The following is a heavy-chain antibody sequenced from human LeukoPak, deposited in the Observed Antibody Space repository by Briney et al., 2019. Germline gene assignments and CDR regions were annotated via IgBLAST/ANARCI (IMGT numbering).Heavy chain of an antibody. CDR1: GFTFSSYA. Sequence: GGSLRLSCAASGFTFSSYAMSWVRQAPGPGLEWVSAISGSGGSTYYADSVKGRFTISRDNSKNTLYLQMNSLRAEDTAVYYCAKYSGSYPKFDYWGQGTLVTVSS. D-gene: IGHD1-26*01. J-gene: IGHJ4*02. V-gene: IGHV3-23*01. CDR3: AKYSGSYPKFDY. CDR2: ISGSGGST.